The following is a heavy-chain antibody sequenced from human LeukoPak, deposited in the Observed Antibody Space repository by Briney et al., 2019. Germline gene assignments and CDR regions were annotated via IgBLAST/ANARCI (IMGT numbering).Heavy chain of an antibody. J-gene: IGHJ4*02. CDR3: ARGDASGRPGIGFDF. CDR1: GGSISNSY. Sequence: SETPSLTCTVSGGSISNSYWSWIRQPPGKGLEWIGFFHDSESTNYNPSLKSRVSISLDTSKNQVSLWLSSVTAADTAVYYCARGDASGRPGIGFDFWGQGTLVTVSS. D-gene: IGHD1-26*01. CDR2: FHDSEST. V-gene: IGHV4-59*01.